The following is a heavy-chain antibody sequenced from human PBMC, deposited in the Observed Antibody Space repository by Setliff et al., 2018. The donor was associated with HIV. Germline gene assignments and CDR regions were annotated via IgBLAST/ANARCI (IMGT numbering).Heavy chain of an antibody. CDR3: ARGVVIRYYYYYGMDV. Sequence: SGPTLVNPTETLTLTCTFSGFSLTTSGVGVGWVRQPPGKALEWLALIYWNDDKRYSPSLKNRLTITKDTSKNQVVLKMTNMDPVDAATYYCARGVVIRYYYYYGMDVWGQGTTVTVSS. V-gene: IGHV2-5*01. J-gene: IGHJ6*02. CDR1: GFSLTTSGVG. D-gene: IGHD3-3*01. CDR2: IYWNDDK.